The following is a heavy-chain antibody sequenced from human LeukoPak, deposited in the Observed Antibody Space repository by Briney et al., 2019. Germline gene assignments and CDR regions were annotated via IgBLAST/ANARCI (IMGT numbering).Heavy chain of an antibody. J-gene: IGHJ4*02. Sequence: ASVKVSCKASGYTFTGYYMHWVRQAPGQGLEWMGWINPNSGGTNYAQKFQDRVTMTRDTSISTAYMELSRLRSDDTAVYYCARAPPYDFWSGPFFDYWGQGTLVTVSS. CDR1: GYTFTGYY. CDR2: INPNSGGT. V-gene: IGHV1-2*02. CDR3: ARAPPYDFWSGPFFDY. D-gene: IGHD3-3*01.